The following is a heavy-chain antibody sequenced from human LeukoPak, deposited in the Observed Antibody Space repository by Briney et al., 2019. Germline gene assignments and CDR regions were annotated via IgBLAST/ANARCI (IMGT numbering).Heavy chain of an antibody. J-gene: IGHJ4*02. Sequence: GGSLRLSCTSSTFTFGDYAINWIRQAPGKGLEWVGFIRRKVYGGTPEYAASVKGRFTISRDDSKSIAYLQMNSLKTEDTAVYYCTRGASPDILTGDYWGQGTLVTVSS. CDR3: TRGASPDILTGDY. CDR1: TFTFGDYA. V-gene: IGHV3-49*03. CDR2: IRRKVYGGTP. D-gene: IGHD3-9*01.